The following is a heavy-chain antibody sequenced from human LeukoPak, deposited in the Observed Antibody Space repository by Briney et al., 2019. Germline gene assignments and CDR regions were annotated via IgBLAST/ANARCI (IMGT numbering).Heavy chain of an antibody. D-gene: IGHD4-23*01. CDR1: GGTFSSYA. CDR3: AKDSRYPGGYYYYMDV. J-gene: IGHJ6*03. Sequence: VASVKVSCKASGGTFSSYAMSWVRQAPGKGLEWVSAISGSGGSTYYADSVKGRFTISRDNSKNTLYLQMNSLRAEDTAVYYCAKDSRYPGGYYYYMDVWGKGTTVTVSS. CDR2: ISGSGGST. V-gene: IGHV3-23*01.